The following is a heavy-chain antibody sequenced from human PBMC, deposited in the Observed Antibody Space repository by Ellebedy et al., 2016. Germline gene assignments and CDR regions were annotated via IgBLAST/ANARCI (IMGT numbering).Heavy chain of an antibody. V-gene: IGHV4-61*01. Sequence: SETLSLTXTVSGGSVSSGSYYWSWIRQPPGKGLEWIGYIYYSGSTNYNPSLKSRVTISVDTSKNQFSLKLSSVTAADTAVYYCARGRRIVVVPAAMLAFNPWGQGTLVTVSS. CDR3: ARGRRIVVVPAAMLAFNP. J-gene: IGHJ5*02. CDR1: GGSVSSGSYY. CDR2: IYYSGST. D-gene: IGHD2-2*01.